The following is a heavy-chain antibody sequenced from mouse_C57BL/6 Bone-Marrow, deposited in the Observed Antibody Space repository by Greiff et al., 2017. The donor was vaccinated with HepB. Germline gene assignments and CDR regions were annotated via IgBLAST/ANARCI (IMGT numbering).Heavy chain of an antibody. CDR3: ARRDYDGSSQGYFDV. D-gene: IGHD1-1*01. Sequence: EVHLVESGGGLVKPGGSLKLSCAASGFTFSDYGMHWVRQAPEKGLEWVAYISSGSSTIYYADTVKGRFTISRDNAKNTLFLQMTSLRSEDTAMYYCARRDYDGSSQGYFDVWGTGTTVTVSS. CDR2: ISSGSSTI. J-gene: IGHJ1*03. CDR1: GFTFSDYG. V-gene: IGHV5-17*01.